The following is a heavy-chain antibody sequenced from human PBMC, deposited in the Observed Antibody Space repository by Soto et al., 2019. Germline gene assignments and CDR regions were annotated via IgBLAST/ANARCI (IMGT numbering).Heavy chain of an antibody. CDR1: GYDFTNYW. J-gene: IGHJ4*03. V-gene: IGHV5-51*01. CDR3: ARFRAPRRQLISMSFHL. D-gene: IGHD6-13*01. CDR2: IYPGDSDI. Sequence: GESLKISCKASGYDFTNYWIAWVRQRPGRGLEWMGMIYPGDSDIRYNPSFRGRVTISADKSITSAFVQWGSLKASDTAIYYCARFRAPRRQLISMSFHLWGLGTLVTVSS.